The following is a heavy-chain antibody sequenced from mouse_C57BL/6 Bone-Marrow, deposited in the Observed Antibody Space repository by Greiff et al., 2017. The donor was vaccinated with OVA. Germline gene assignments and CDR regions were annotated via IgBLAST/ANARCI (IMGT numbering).Heavy chain of an antibody. Sequence: DVKLQESGGGLVKPGGSLKLSCAASGFTFSSYAMSWVRQTPEKRLEWVATISDGGSYTYYPDNVKGRFTISRDNAKNNLYLQMSHLKSEDTAMYYCARADWDDFDYWGQGTTLTVSS. CDR3: ARADWDDFDY. CDR2: ISDGGSYT. J-gene: IGHJ2*01. D-gene: IGHD4-1*01. V-gene: IGHV5-4*03. CDR1: GFTFSSYA.